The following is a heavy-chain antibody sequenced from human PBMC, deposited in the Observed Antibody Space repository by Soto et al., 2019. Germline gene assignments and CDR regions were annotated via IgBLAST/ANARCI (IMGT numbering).Heavy chain of an antibody. V-gene: IGHV3-33*01. CDR3: ARDSSSSGQPDEYGMDV. CDR2: IWYDGSNK. D-gene: IGHD6-13*01. Sequence: QVQLVESGGGVVQPGRSLRLSCAATGFTFSSYGMHWVRKAPGKGLEWVAVIWYDGSNKYYADSVKGRFTISRDNSKNTLYLQMNSLRAEDTAVYYCARDSSSSGQPDEYGMDVWGQGSTVTVSS. CDR1: GFTFSSYG. J-gene: IGHJ6*02.